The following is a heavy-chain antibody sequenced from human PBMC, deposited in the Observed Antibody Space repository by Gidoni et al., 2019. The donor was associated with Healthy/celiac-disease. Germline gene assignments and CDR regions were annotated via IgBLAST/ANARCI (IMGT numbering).Heavy chain of an antibody. J-gene: IGHJ3*02. D-gene: IGHD1-26*01. CDR1: GGSLSSGGDS. V-gene: IGHV4-31*03. Sequence: QVQLQESGPGLVKPSQTLSLTCTVSGGSLSSGGDSWSWIRQHPGKGLEWIGYIYYSGRTYYHPALKSRVTISVDTSKNQFALKLSSVTAADTAVYYCARVKMYSGSYLTHAFDIWGQWTMVTVSS. CDR3: ARVKMYSGSYLTHAFDI. CDR2: IYYSGRT.